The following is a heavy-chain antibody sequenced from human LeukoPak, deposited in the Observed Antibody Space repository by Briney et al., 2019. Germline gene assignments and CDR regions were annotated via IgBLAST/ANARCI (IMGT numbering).Heavy chain of an antibody. CDR2: INPSGGST. CDR3: ARGRRTTVSDY. CDR1: GYTFTSYY. Sequence: ASVKVFCKASGYTFTSYYMHWVRQAPGQGLEWMGIINPSGGSTSYAQKFQGRVTMTRDTSTSTVYMELSSLRSKDTAVYYCARGRRTTVSDYWGQGTLVTVSS. D-gene: IGHD4-11*01. J-gene: IGHJ4*02. V-gene: IGHV1-46*01.